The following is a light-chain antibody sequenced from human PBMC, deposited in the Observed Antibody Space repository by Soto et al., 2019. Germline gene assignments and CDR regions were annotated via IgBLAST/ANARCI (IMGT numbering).Light chain of an antibody. CDR1: QSVSSSY. J-gene: IGKJ1*01. CDR2: GAS. Sequence: EIVLTQSPGTLSLSPGERATLSCRASQSVSSSYLAWYQQKPGQAPRLLIYGASSRATGIPDRFSGSGSGTEFTLTIDSLQSEDFAVYYCLHYKDWPRWTFGQGTKVDIK. V-gene: IGKV3-20*01. CDR3: LHYKDWPRWT.